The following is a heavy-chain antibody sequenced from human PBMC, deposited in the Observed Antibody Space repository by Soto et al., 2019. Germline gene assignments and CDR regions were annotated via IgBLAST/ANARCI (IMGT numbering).Heavy chain of an antibody. CDR3: ARGDGGYCSGGSCYLEY. CDR2: INHSGST. D-gene: IGHD2-15*01. Sequence: QVQLQQWGAGLLKPSETLSLTCAVYGGSFSGYYWSWIRQPPGKGLEWIGEINHSGSTNYNPSLKRRVTISVDTSKNQFSLKLSSVTAADTAVYYCARGDGGYCSGGSCYLEYWGQGTLVTVSS. V-gene: IGHV4-34*01. J-gene: IGHJ4*02. CDR1: GGSFSGYY.